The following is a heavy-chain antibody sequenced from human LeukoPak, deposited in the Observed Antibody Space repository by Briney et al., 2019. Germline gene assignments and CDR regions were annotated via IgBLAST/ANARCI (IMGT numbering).Heavy chain of an antibody. CDR2: ISGGSGSDT. D-gene: IGHD3-10*01. Sequence: GGSLRLSCAASGFTFSSYAMSWARQPPGKGLEWFAAISGGSGSDTYYADAVKGRFTISRDNSKTTLYLEMNPLRAEDTAVYYCAKGSSSGRPYFFDYWGQGTLVTVSS. CDR3: AKGSSSGRPYFFDY. CDR1: GFTFSSYA. J-gene: IGHJ4*02. V-gene: IGHV3-23*01.